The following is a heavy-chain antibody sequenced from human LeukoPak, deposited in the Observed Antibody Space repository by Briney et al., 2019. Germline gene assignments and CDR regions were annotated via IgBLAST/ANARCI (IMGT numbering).Heavy chain of an antibody. J-gene: IGHJ4*02. D-gene: IGHD2-15*01. Sequence: PSETLSLTCAVYGGSFSGYYWSWIRQPPGKGPEWIGEINHSGSTNYNPSLKSRVTISVDTSKNQFSLKLSSVTAADTAVYYCATPGGYCSGGSCHLNWGQGTLVTVSS. CDR3: ATPGGYCSGGSCHLN. V-gene: IGHV4-34*01. CDR2: INHSGST. CDR1: GGSFSGYY.